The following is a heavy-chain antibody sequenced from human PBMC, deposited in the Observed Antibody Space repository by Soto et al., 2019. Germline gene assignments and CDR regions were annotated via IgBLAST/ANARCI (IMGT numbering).Heavy chain of an antibody. D-gene: IGHD1-26*01. V-gene: IGHV3-74*01. Sequence: EVQLVESGGGLVQPGGSLRLSCAASGFTFSSYWMHWVRQAPGKGLVWVSRINSDGSSTSYADSVKGRLTISRDNAKNTLYLQMNRLRAEDTAVYYCARGGSLNWYFDLWGRGTLVTVSS. CDR2: INSDGSST. J-gene: IGHJ2*01. CDR3: ARGGSLNWYFDL. CDR1: GFTFSSYW.